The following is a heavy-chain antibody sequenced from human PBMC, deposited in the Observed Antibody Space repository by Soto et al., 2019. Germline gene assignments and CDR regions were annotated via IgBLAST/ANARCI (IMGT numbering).Heavy chain of an antibody. D-gene: IGHD3-9*01. CDR3: ARGKERYFDWFSDAFDI. J-gene: IGHJ3*02. CDR2: ISAYNGNT. CDR1: GYTFTSYG. V-gene: IGHV1-18*01. Sequence: QVQLVQSGAEVKKPGASVKVSCKASGYTFTSYGISWVRQAPGQGLEWMGWISAYNGNTNYAQKLQGRVTMTTDTATSTADMEVRGLRSDDTAVYYCARGKERYFDWFSDAFDIWGQGTMVTVSS.